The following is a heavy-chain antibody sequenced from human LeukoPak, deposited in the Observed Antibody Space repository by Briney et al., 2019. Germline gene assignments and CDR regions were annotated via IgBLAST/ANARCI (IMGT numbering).Heavy chain of an antibody. D-gene: IGHD2-2*01. Sequence: GGSLRLSCAAPGFTFSIYTMNWVRQAPGKGLEWISYISDSSSTIYYADSVKGRFTISRDNAKNSLYLQMNSLRDEDTAVYYCAIDSRGHCSSSNCYFDYWGQGTLVTVSS. V-gene: IGHV3-48*02. J-gene: IGHJ4*02. CDR2: ISDSSSTI. CDR3: AIDSRGHCSSSNCYFDY. CDR1: GFTFSIYT.